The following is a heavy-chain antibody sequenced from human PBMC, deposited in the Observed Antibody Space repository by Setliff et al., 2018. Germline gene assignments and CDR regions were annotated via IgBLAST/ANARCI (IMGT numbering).Heavy chain of an antibody. CDR1: GYPFISYD. D-gene: IGHD2-15*01. CDR3: ARSPALLGIVYLDP. J-gene: IGHJ5*02. CDR2: MNPNSGKT. V-gene: IGHV1-8*02. Sequence: ASVKVSCKASGYPFISYDINWVRQAPGQGLEWMGWMNPNSGKTGYAQKFQGRVIMTRNTSISTAYLELNTLRSDDTAVYYCARSPALLGIVYLDPWGQGTRVTVSS.